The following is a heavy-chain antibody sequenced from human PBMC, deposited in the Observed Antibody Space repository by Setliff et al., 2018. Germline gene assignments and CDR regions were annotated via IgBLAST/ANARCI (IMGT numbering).Heavy chain of an antibody. CDR3: AKAASPLFGILGVEYHFDS. J-gene: IGHJ4*02. D-gene: IGHD3-3*01. V-gene: IGHV3-23*03. CDR2: IFGGDSST. CDR1: GFTFSSYA. Sequence: GGSLRLSCTASGFTFSSYAVSWVRQAPGKGLEWVSTIFGGDSSTYYADSVRGLFTISRDNSRSTLYLQMNSLRAEDTAIYYCAKAASPLFGILGVEYHFDSWGQGKLVTVSS.